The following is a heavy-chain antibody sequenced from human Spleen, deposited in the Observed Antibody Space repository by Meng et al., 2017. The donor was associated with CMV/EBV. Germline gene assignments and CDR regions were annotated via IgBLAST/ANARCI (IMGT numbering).Heavy chain of an antibody. J-gene: IGHJ6*02. Sequence: NAWMSWVRQAPGKGLEWVGRIKSKTDGGTTDYAAPVKGRFTISRDDSKNTLYLQMNSLKTEDTAVYYCTTLPTDPDYYYYYYGMDVWGQGTTVTVSS. D-gene: IGHD2-21*02. V-gene: IGHV3-15*01. CDR3: TTLPTDPDYYYYYYGMDV. CDR1: NAW. CDR2: IKSKTDGGTT.